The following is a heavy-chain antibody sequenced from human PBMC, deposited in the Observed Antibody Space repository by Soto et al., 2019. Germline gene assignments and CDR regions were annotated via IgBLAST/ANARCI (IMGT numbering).Heavy chain of an antibody. J-gene: IGHJ6*02. CDR2: IDPSDSYT. V-gene: IGHV5-10-1*01. CDR1: GYSFTSYW. CDR3: AINFRTGYLFRYYYYCGMDV. D-gene: IGHD2-21*01. Sequence: GGSLTISCQGFGYSFTSYWISWVLEMPGKGLEWMGRIDPSDSYTNYSPSFQGHVTNSAHQPLPTAYLQWRSLKASDPAMYYCAINFRTGYLFRYYYYCGMDVWGEGGTLTLSS.